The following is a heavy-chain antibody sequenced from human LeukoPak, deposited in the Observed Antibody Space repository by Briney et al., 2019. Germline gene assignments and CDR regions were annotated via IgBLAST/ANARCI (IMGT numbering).Heavy chain of an antibody. CDR3: ARLWVTGPHIDY. CDR1: GYTFTGYY. CDR2: INPNSGGT. Sequence: GASVKVSCMASGYTFTGYYMHWVRQAPGQGLEWMGWINPNSGGTNYAQKFQGRVTMTRDTSISTAYMELSRLRSDDTAVYYCARLWVTGPHIDYWGQGTLVTVSS. J-gene: IGHJ4*02. V-gene: IGHV1-2*02. D-gene: IGHD5-18*01.